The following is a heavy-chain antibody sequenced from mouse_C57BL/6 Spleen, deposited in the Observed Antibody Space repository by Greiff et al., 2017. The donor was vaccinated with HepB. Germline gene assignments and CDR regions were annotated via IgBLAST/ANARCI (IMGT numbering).Heavy chain of an antibody. CDR2: IHPNSGST. D-gene: IGHD1-1*01. V-gene: IGHV1-64*01. CDR3: ASGNYGSRYEGYFDG. CDR1: GYTFTSYW. J-gene: IGHJ1*03. Sequence: QVQLQQPGAELVKPGASVKLSCKASGYTFTSYWLHWVKQRPGQGLEWIGMIHPNSGSTNYNEKFKSKAKLTVDKSSSTAYMQLSSLTSEDSAVYYCASGNYGSRYEGYFDGWGTGTTVTGSS.